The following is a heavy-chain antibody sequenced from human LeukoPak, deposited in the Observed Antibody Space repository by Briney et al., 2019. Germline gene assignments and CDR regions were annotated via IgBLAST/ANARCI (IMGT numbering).Heavy chain of an antibody. Sequence: ASVKVSCKVSGYALTELSMHWVRQAPGKGLEWMGGFDPEDGETIYAQKFQGRVTMTEDTSTDTAYMELSSLRSEDTAVYYCATNTGPRRGVYYYYGMDVWGQGTTVTVSS. CDR3: ATNTGPRRGVYYYYGMDV. CDR1: GYALTELS. D-gene: IGHD3-10*01. V-gene: IGHV1-24*01. J-gene: IGHJ6*02. CDR2: FDPEDGET.